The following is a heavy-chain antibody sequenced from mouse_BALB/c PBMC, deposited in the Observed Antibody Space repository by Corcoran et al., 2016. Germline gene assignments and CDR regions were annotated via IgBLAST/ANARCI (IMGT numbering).Heavy chain of an antibody. CDR3: ARELRPFAY. CDR1: GYTFSSYW. D-gene: IGHD1-2*01. Sequence: QVQLQQSGAELMKPGASVKISCKATGYTFSSYWMEWVKQRPGHGLEWIGEILPGSGSTNYNEKFEGKATFTADTSSNTAYMQLSSLTSEDSAVYYCARELRPFAYWGQGTLVTVSA. CDR2: ILPGSGST. V-gene: IGHV1-9*01. J-gene: IGHJ3*01.